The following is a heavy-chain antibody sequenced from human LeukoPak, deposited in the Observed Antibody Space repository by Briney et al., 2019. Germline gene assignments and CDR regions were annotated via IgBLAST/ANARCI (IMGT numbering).Heavy chain of an antibody. CDR3: ARGSRSSGLDY. CDR1: GGSISSGGYY. V-gene: IGHV4-31*03. J-gene: IGHJ4*02. D-gene: IGHD3-22*01. CDR2: IYYSGST. Sequence: SETLSLTCTVSGGSISSGGYYWSWIRQHPGKGLEWIGYIYYSGSTYYNPSLKSRVTISVDTSKNQFSLKLSSVTAADTAVYYCARGSRSSGLDYWGQGTLVTVSS.